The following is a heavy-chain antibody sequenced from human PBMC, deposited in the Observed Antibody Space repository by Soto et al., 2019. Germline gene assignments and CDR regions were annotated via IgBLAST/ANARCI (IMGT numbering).Heavy chain of an antibody. Sequence: EVQLVESGGGLVKPGGSLRLSCAASGFTFNTAWMNWVRQAPGEGLEWVGRIKTSADGGATDYAAPVQGRFTISRDDSKYALYLHMNSLKTEDTAVYYCTTGSVEGVWGQGTTVTVSS. CDR2: IKTSADGGAT. CDR3: TTGSVEGV. V-gene: IGHV3-15*07. CDR1: GFTFNTAW. D-gene: IGHD2-15*01. J-gene: IGHJ6*02.